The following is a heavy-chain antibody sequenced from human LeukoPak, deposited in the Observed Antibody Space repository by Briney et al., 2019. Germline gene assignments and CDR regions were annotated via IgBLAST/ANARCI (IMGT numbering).Heavy chain of an antibody. CDR2: IGSSSTYT. Sequence: GGSLRLSCAASGFPFSDYYMTWIRQAPGKGLEWISYIGSSSTYTHYADSVKGRFTISRDNAKNSLYLQMNNLRAEDTAVYYCARDKESSGWYLTPYYYGMDVWGKGTTVTVSS. V-gene: IGHV3-11*06. CDR1: GFPFSDYY. J-gene: IGHJ6*04. D-gene: IGHD6-13*01. CDR3: ARDKESSGWYLTPYYYGMDV.